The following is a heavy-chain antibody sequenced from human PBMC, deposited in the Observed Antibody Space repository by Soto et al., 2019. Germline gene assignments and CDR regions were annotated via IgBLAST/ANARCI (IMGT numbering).Heavy chain of an antibody. J-gene: IGHJ4*02. D-gene: IGHD2-2*01. V-gene: IGHV1-24*01. CDR2: FDPEDGET. Sequence: ASVKVSCKVSGYTLTELSMHWVRQAPGKGLEWMGGFDPEDGETIYAQKFQGRVTMTEDTSTDTAYMELGSLRSEDTAVYYCATERRVVVPALQRYWGQGTLVTVSS. CDR3: ATERRVVVPALQRY. CDR1: GYTLTELS.